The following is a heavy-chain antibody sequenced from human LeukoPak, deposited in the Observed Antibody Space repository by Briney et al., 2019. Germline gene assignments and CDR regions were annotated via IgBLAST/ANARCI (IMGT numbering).Heavy chain of an antibody. Sequence: ASVKVSCKASGYTFTSYGISWVRQAPGQGLEWMGWISAYNGNTNYAQKLQGRVTMTTDTSTSTAYMELRSLRSDDTAVYYRAREGVDTAMVPNYDYWGQGTLVTVSS. CDR1: GYTFTSYG. CDR2: ISAYNGNT. CDR3: AREGVDTAMVPNYDY. D-gene: IGHD5-18*01. V-gene: IGHV1-18*01. J-gene: IGHJ4*02.